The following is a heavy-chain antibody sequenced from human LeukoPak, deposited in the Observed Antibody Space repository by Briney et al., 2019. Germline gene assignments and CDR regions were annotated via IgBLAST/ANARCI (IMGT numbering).Heavy chain of an antibody. CDR1: GGSISSSSYY. CDR2: IYYSGST. Sequence: SETLSLTCTVSGGSISSSSYYWGWIRQPPGKGLEWIGSIYYSGSTYYNPSLKGRVTISVDTSKNQFSLKLSSVTAADTAVYYCARQVAGVNDYWGQGTLVTVSS. J-gene: IGHJ4*02. CDR3: ARQVAGVNDY. D-gene: IGHD6-19*01. V-gene: IGHV4-39*01.